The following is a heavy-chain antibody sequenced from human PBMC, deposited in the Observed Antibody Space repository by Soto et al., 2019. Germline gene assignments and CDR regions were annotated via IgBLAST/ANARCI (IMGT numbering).Heavy chain of an antibody. D-gene: IGHD6-13*01. CDR1: GYSFTSYW. CDR3: ARTAAAGKYYNGMDV. CDR2: IYPGDSDT. J-gene: IGHJ6*02. Sequence: GESLKISCKGPGYSFTSYWIGWARQMPGKGLEWMGIIYPGDSDTRYSPSFQGQVTISADKSISTAYLQWSSLKASDTVMYYCARTAAAGKYYNGMDVWGQGTTVTVSS. V-gene: IGHV5-51*01.